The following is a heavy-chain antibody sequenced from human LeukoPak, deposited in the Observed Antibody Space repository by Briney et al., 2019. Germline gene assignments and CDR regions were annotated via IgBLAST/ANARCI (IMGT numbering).Heavy chain of an antibody. Sequence: PSETLSLTCTVSGGSISSYYWSWIRQPPGKGLEWIGYIYYSGSTNYNPSLKSRVTISVDTSKNQFSLKLSSVTAADTPVYYCARRRDFWSGYYTGGYYYYGMDVWGQGTTVTVSS. CDR3: ARRRDFWSGYYTGGYYYYGMDV. V-gene: IGHV4-59*08. CDR1: GGSISSYY. D-gene: IGHD3-3*01. CDR2: IYYSGST. J-gene: IGHJ6*02.